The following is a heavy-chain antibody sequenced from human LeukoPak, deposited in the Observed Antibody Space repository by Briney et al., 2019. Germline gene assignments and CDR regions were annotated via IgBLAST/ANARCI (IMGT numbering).Heavy chain of an antibody. D-gene: IGHD5-18*01. V-gene: IGHV4-39*07. CDR2: IYYSGST. CDR1: GGSISSSSYY. Sequence: SETLSLTCTVSGGSISSSSYYWGWIRQPPGKGLEWIGSIYYSGSTYYNPSLKSRVTISVDTSKNQFSLKLSSVTAADTAVYYCAAESPGAGYSYGPWGQGTLVTVSS. J-gene: IGHJ4*02. CDR3: AAESPGAGYSYGP.